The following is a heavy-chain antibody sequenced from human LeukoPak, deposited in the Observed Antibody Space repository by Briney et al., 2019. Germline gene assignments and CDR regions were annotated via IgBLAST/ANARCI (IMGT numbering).Heavy chain of an antibody. Sequence: PGRSLRLSCAASGLTFSSYAMHWVRQAPGKGLEWVAVISYDGSNKYYADSVKGRFTISRDNSKNTLYLQMNSLRAEDTAVYYCARVCGPLLSFDAFDIWGQGTMVTVSS. D-gene: IGHD1-26*01. CDR1: GLTFSSYA. J-gene: IGHJ3*02. CDR3: ARVCGPLLSFDAFDI. CDR2: ISYDGSNK. V-gene: IGHV3-30*01.